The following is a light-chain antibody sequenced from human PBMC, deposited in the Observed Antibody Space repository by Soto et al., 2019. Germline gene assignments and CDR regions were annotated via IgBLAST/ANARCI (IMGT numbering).Light chain of an antibody. J-gene: IGKJ5*01. CDR3: QQYKSYPIT. V-gene: IGKV1-5*03. CDR1: QSISTW. Sequence: DIQMTQSPSTLSASVGDRVTITCRASQSISTWLAWYQQKPGKAPKFLIYEASNLESGVPSRFSGSGSGTEFTLTISSLQPDDCATYYCQQYKSYPITFGQGTRLEIK. CDR2: EAS.